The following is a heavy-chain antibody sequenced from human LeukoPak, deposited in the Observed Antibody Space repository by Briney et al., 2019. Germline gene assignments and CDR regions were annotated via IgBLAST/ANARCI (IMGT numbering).Heavy chain of an antibody. V-gene: IGHV4-30-4*08. CDR3: ARGGGYCSSTSCYPRGWFDP. Sequence: SETLSLTCTVSGGSISSGDYYWSWIRQPPGKGLEWIGYIYYGGSTYYNPSLKSRVTISVDTSKNQFSLKLSSVTAADTAVYYCARGGGYCSSTSCYPRGWFDPWGQGTLVTVSS. CDR2: IYYGGST. CDR1: GGSISSGDYY. J-gene: IGHJ5*02. D-gene: IGHD2-2*03.